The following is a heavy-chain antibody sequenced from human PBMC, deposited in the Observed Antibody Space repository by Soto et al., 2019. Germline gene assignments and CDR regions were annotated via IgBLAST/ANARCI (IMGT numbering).Heavy chain of an antibody. J-gene: IGHJ4*02. CDR1: GYTFDNYW. D-gene: IGHD1-1*01. CDR2: IYPRDSNI. V-gene: IGHV5-51*01. CDR3: ARRDVQMTTLQGFFNF. Sequence: PGESLKISCEGSGYTFDNYWIAWVRQMPDKGLEWMGIIYPRDSNIIYNPSFQGQVTISADRSANTAFLQWGSLKPSDTGIYYCARRDVQMTTLQGFFNFWGQGTLVTVSS.